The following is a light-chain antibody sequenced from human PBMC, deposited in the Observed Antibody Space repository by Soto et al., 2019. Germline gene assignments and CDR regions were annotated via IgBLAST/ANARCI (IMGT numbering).Light chain of an antibody. CDR1: HDISTF. J-gene: IGKJ5*01. CDR3: QQYNRWPPIT. V-gene: IGKV3-15*01. CDR2: GAS. Sequence: TQSPSLLSASIGDRVTITCRASHDISTFLAWYQQKPGQAPRLLIYGASTRDTGIPARFSGSGSGTEFTLTITSLQSEDFAVYYCQQYNRWPPITFGQGTRLEI.